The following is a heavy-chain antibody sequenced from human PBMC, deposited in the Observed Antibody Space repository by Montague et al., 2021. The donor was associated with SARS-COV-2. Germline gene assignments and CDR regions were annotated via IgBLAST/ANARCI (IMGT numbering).Heavy chain of an antibody. Sequence: SETLSLTCTVSGGSIRNYYWTWIRQSPGKGLEWIGFIYYSRSTNSNPSLASRVTISVDTSKNQFSLNLTSVTAAATAVYYFARGELLTANSRYISHGMDVWGQGTTVTVSS. D-gene: IGHD3-9*01. CDR1: GGSIRNYY. J-gene: IGHJ6*02. CDR2: IYYSRST. CDR3: ARGELLTANSRYISHGMDV. V-gene: IGHV4-59*01.